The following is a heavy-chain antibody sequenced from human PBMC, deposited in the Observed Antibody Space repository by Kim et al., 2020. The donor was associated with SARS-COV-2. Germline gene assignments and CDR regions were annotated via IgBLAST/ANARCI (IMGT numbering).Heavy chain of an antibody. CDR2: ISGSGGNT. CDR1: GFIFSSFS. D-gene: IGHD3-10*01. J-gene: IGHJ4*02. Sequence: GGSLRLSCAASGFIFSSFSMSWVRQAPGKGLEWVSGISGSGGNTDYADSVKGRFIISRDNSKNTVYLQMNSLRTEDTAVYYCAKKKFSDYYGSGSPDYWGQGTLVTVSS. CDR3: AKKKFSDYYGSGSPDY. V-gene: IGHV3-23*01.